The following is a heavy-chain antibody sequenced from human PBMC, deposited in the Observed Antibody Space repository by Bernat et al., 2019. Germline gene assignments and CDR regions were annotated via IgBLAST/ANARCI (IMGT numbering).Heavy chain of an antibody. J-gene: IGHJ6*02. CDR2: INHSGST. V-gene: IGHV4-34*01. D-gene: IGHD2-2*01. CDR3: ARGLRPLGYCSSTSCYGLGDV. CDR1: GGSFSGYY. Sequence: QVQLQQWGAGLLKPSETLSLTCAVYGGSFSGYYWSWIRQPPGKGLEWIGEINHSGSTNYNPSLKSRVTISVDTSKTQFSLKLSSVTAADTAVYYCARGLRPLGYCSSTSCYGLGDVWGQGTTVTVSS.